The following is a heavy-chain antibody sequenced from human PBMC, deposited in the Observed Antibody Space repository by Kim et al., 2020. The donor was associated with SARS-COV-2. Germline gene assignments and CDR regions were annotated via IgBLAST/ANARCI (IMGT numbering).Heavy chain of an antibody. J-gene: IGHJ4*02. D-gene: IGHD3-3*02. V-gene: IGHV4-59*01. Sequence: NPSLTIRVTISVHTSKNQFSLKLSSVTAADTAVYYWATFSKLTRNFDYWGQGTLVTVSS. CDR3: ATFSKLTRNFDY.